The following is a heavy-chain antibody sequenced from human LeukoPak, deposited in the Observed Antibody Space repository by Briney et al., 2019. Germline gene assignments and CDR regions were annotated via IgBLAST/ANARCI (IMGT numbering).Heavy chain of an antibody. CDR3: ASSVLDY. V-gene: IGHV3-48*02. CDR1: GFTFSTYS. Sequence: QAGGSLRLSCAASGFTFSTYSMNWVRQAPGKGLEWVSYISSSSSTIYYADSVKGRFTISRDNAKNSLYLKMNSLRDEDTAVYYCASSVLDYWGQGTLVTVSS. CDR2: ISSSSSTI. D-gene: IGHD3-10*01. J-gene: IGHJ4*02.